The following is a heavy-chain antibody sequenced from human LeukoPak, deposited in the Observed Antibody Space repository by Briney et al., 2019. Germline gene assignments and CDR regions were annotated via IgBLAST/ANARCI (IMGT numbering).Heavy chain of an antibody. CDR3: ARLRIYYYYMDV. J-gene: IGHJ6*03. Sequence: TSDTLSLTCTVSGGSISSYYWSWIRQPPGKGLERIGYIYTSGGTNYNPSLKSRVTISVDTSKNQFSLKLSSVTAADTAVYYCARLRIYYYYMDVWGKGTTVTVSS. V-gene: IGHV4-4*09. CDR2: IYTSGGT. CDR1: GGSISSYY.